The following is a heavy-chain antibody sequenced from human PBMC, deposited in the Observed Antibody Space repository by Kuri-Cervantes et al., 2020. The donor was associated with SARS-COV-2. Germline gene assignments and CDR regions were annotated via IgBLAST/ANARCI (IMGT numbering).Heavy chain of an antibody. CDR2: ISNDGVNK. CDR3: ARAKRGYCSGGSCYGGYFDY. D-gene: IGHD2-15*01. J-gene: IGHJ4*02. V-gene: IGHV3-30-3*01. CDR1: GFTLEKYV. Sequence: GESLKISCAASGFTLEKYVMHWVRQAPGKGLEWVAVISNDGVNKNYADSVKGRFTISRDNSKNTLFLQMNSLRAEDTAVYYCARAKRGYCSGGSCYGGYFDYWGQGTLVTVSS.